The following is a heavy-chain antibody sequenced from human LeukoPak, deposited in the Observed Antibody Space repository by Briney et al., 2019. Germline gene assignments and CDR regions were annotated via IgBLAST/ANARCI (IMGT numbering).Heavy chain of an antibody. V-gene: IGHV4-59*01. Sequence: TPSETLSLTCTVSGGSISSYYWSWIRQPPGKGLEWIGYIYYSGSTNYNPSLKSRVTISVDTSKNQFSLKLSSVTAADTAVYYCARDNSVEVSTMIIFDYWGQGTLVTVSS. CDR3: ARDNSVEVSTMIIFDY. J-gene: IGHJ4*02. CDR2: IYYSGST. D-gene: IGHD3-16*01. CDR1: GGSISSYY.